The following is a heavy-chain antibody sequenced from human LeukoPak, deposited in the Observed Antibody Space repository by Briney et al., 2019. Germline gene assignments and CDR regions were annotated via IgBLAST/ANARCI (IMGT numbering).Heavy chain of an antibody. D-gene: IGHD1-26*01. CDR1: GYTLDYIS. Sequence: PGASVTVSCKISGYTLDYISMHWVRQPPGKGLEWMGGVDPDDGQRVYAQKFQGRVSMTEDSSTNTAYMELSRLRSEDTAVYYCAAVSGHYTLLDAWGQGALVTVST. CDR3: AAVSGHYTLLDA. CDR2: VDPDDGQR. J-gene: IGHJ5*02. V-gene: IGHV1-24*01.